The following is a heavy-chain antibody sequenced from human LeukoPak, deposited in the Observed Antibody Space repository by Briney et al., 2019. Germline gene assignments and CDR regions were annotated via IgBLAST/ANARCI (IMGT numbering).Heavy chain of an antibody. CDR3: ARARATTTGFDY. V-gene: IGHV4-30-2*01. J-gene: IGHJ4*02. CDR1: GGSISSGGYY. CDR2: IYHSGST. D-gene: IGHD1-26*01. Sequence: PSQTLSLTCTVSGGSISSGGYYWSWIRQPPGKGLEWIGCIYHSGSTYYNPSLKSRVTISVDRSKNQFSLKLSSVTAADTAVYYCARARATTTGFDYWGQGTLVTVSS.